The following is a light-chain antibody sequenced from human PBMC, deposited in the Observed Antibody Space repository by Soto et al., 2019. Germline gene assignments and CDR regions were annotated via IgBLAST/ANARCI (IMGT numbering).Light chain of an antibody. CDR1: QSVSSSY. Sequence: EIVLTQSPGTLSLSPVERATLSFSASQSVSSSYLAWYQQKPGQAPRLLIYGASSRATGIPDRFSGSGSGTDFTLTISRLEPEDFAVYYCQQYGSSPSWTFGQGTKVDIK. CDR3: QQYGSSPSWT. J-gene: IGKJ1*01. CDR2: GAS. V-gene: IGKV3-20*01.